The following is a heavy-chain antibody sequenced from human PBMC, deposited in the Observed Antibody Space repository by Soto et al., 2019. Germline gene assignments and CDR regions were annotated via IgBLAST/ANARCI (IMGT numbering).Heavy chain of an antibody. CDR2: IKSQASGGTI. Sequence: PGGSLRLSCAASGITFIYAWMGWVRQAPGKRLEWVGRIKSQASGGTIDYAAPVKGRFTISRDDSKNTVYLQMDSLKTEDTAVYYCVREDWHRFDPWGQGTLVTSPQ. CDR3: VREDWHRFDP. D-gene: IGHD2-21*01. J-gene: IGHJ5*02. CDR1: GITFIYAW. V-gene: IGHV3-15*07.